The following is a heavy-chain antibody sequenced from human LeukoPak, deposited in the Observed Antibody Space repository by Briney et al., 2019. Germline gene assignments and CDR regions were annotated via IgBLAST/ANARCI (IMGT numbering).Heavy chain of an antibody. CDR2: IIPMFGTA. CDR3: ARDPKSTMVVTPYYYYYMDV. Sequence: GASVKVSCKASGGTFSNYVISWVRQAPGQGLEWMGGIIPMFGTANYARKFQGRVTITTDESTSTVYMELSSLRSEDTAVYYCARDPKSTMVVTPYYYYYMDVWGKGTTVTVSS. J-gene: IGHJ6*03. D-gene: IGHD4-23*01. CDR1: GGTFSNYV. V-gene: IGHV1-69*05.